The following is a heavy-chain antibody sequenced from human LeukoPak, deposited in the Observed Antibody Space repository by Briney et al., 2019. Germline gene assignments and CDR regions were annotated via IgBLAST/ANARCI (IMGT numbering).Heavy chain of an antibody. CDR2: IFHSGST. D-gene: IGHD2-8*02. CDR1: GGSISSSNW. Sequence: SGTLSLTCAVSGGSISSSNWWTWVRQPPGKGLEWIGEIFHSGSTNCNPSLKSRITISIDKSKNQFSLNLSSVTAADTAVYYCARVALAGGANFDYWGQGTLVTVSS. CDR3: ARVALAGGANFDY. V-gene: IGHV4-4*02. J-gene: IGHJ4*02.